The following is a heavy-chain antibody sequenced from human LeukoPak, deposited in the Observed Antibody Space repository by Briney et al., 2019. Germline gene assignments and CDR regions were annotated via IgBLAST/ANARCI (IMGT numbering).Heavy chain of an antibody. D-gene: IGHD3-16*01. V-gene: IGHV4-59*01. CDR3: ARAMRGRWFDP. CDR2: IYYSGST. J-gene: IGHJ5*02. CDR1: GGSISSYY. Sequence: PSETLSLTCTVSGGSISSYYWSWIRQPPGKGLEWIGYIYYSGSTNYNPSLKSRVTISVDTSKNQFSLKLSSVTAADTAVYYCARAMRGRWFDPWGQGTLVTVSS.